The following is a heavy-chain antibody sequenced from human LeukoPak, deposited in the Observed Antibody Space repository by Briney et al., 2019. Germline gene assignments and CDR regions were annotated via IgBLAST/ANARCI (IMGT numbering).Heavy chain of an antibody. Sequence: GASVKVSCKASGHTFTGYYMHWVRQAPGQGLTWMGWINPNTGVTNYAQKFQGRVTMTRATSINTAYMELDRLTSDDTAIYYCARSYCGGDCYWTIDYWGQGTLVTVSS. CDR1: GHTFTGYY. CDR2: INPNTGVT. CDR3: ARSYCGGDCYWTIDY. J-gene: IGHJ4*02. V-gene: IGHV1-2*02. D-gene: IGHD2-21*02.